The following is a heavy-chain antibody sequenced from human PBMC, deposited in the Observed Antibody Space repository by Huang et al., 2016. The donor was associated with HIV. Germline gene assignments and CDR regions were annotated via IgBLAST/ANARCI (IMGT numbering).Heavy chain of an antibody. J-gene: IGHJ4*02. Sequence: EVQLVESGGGLVQPGGSLRLSCAASGFSISSYWMHWVRQAPGTGLVWVSRNNSDGSSTSYADYVKGRFTIYRDNAKNTLYLQMNSLRAEDTAVYYCARDPRIQSWLNFFDYWGQGTLVSVSS. D-gene: IGHD3-22*01. V-gene: IGHV3-74*01. CDR1: GFSISSYW. CDR2: NNSDGSST. CDR3: ARDPRIQSWLNFFDY.